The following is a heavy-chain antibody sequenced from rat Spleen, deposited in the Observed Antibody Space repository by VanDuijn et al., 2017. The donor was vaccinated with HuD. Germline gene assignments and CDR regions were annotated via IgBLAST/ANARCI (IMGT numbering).Heavy chain of an antibody. CDR2: ITNTGGST. D-gene: IGHD1-10*01. CDR3: TREGLYNNYFDY. Sequence: EVQLVESGGGLVQPGRSLKLSCVASGFTFNNYWMTWIRQAPGKGLEWVASITNTGGSTYYPDSVKGRFTISRDNAKSTLYLQMNSLRSEDTATYYCTREGLYNNYFDYWGQGVMVTVSS. CDR1: GFTFNNYW. J-gene: IGHJ2*01. V-gene: IGHV5-31*01.